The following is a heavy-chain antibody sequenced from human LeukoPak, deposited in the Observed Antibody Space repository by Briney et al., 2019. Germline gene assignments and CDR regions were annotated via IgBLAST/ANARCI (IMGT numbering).Heavy chain of an antibody. CDR1: GFTFSDYY. D-gene: IGHD2-8*01. J-gene: IGHJ6*03. CDR2: ISSSGSTI. CDR3: ARERGILYPMDV. Sequence: PGGSLRLSCAASGFTFSDYYMSWIRQAQGKGLEWVSYISSSGSTIYYADSVKGRFAISRDNAKNSLYLQMNSLRAEDTAVYYCARERGILYPMDVWGKGTTVTVSS. V-gene: IGHV3-11*01.